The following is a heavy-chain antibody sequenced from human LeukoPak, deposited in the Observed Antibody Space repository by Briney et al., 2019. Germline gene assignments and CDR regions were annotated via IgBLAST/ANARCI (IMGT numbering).Heavy chain of an antibody. Sequence: PSETLSLTCTVSGGSISSSSYYWGWIRQPPEKGLEWIGSIYYSGSTYYDPSLKSRVTISVDTSKNQFSLKLSSVTAADTAVYYCASCHYDFWSGYPYFDYWGQGTLVTVSS. CDR1: GGSISSSSYY. CDR3: ASCHYDFWSGYPYFDY. J-gene: IGHJ4*02. D-gene: IGHD3-3*01. V-gene: IGHV4-39*01. CDR2: IYYSGST.